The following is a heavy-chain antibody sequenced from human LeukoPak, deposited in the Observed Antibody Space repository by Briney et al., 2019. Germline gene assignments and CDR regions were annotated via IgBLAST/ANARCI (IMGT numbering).Heavy chain of an antibody. Sequence: PSETLSLTCTVSGGSISSYYWSWIRQPPGKRLEWIGYIYYSGSTNYNPSLKSRVTISVDTSKNQFSLKLSSVTAADTAVYYCAREVGAYFDYWGQGTLVTVSS. J-gene: IGHJ4*02. CDR3: AREVGAYFDY. CDR1: GGSISSYY. CDR2: IYYSGST. D-gene: IGHD1-26*01. V-gene: IGHV4-59*01.